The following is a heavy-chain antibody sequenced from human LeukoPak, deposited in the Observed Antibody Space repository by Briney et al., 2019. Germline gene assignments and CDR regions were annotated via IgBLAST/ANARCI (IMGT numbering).Heavy chain of an antibody. Sequence: GESLKISCKGSGYSFTSYWIGWVRQMPGKGLEWMGIIYPGDSDTRYSPSFQGQVTISADKSISTAYLQWSSLKASDTAIYYCARLGRDGYTVGAFDYWGQGTLVTVSS. D-gene: IGHD5-24*01. CDR2: IYPGDSDT. CDR1: GYSFTSYW. CDR3: ARLGRDGYTVGAFDY. J-gene: IGHJ4*02. V-gene: IGHV5-51*01.